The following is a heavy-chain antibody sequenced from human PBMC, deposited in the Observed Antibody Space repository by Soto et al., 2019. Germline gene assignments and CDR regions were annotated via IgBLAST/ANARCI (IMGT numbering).Heavy chain of an antibody. Sequence: GGSLRLSCTASGFNFNIYAMTWVRQAPGKGLEWVSIISDSGAGAYYADSVEGRFTISRDNSKNTVYLQMNSLRADDTAVYYCAKEGPNSSGRRYMDVWGKGTTVTVSS. CDR1: GFNFNIYA. V-gene: IGHV3-23*01. CDR2: ISDSGAGA. D-gene: IGHD6-19*01. CDR3: AKEGPNSSGRRYMDV. J-gene: IGHJ6*03.